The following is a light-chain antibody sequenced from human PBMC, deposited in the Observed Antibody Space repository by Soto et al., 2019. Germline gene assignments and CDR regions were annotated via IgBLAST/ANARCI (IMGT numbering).Light chain of an antibody. V-gene: IGLV1-47*01. CDR3: SVWDNGVRCRV. Sequence: QSVLTQPPSAAGTPGQRVNISCSGGGSNIGLNYVYWYQQLPGTAPKLLIYKTGERPAGVPDRFSGAKAGTSASRAISGLRSEDEAEYFCSVWDNGVRCRVFGEGTQLTVL. CDR1: GSNIGLNY. J-gene: IGLJ3*02. CDR2: KTG.